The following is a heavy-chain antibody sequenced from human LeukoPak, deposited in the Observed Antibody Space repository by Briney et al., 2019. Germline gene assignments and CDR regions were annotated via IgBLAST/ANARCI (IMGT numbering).Heavy chain of an antibody. J-gene: IGHJ6*03. V-gene: IGHV4-39*07. CDR2: IYYSGST. CDR1: GGSISSSSYY. CDR3: AREYRTKRITMVRGGNYMDV. Sequence: SETLSLTCTVSGGSISSSSYYWGWIRQPPGTGLEWIGCIYYSGSTYYNPSLKSRVTISVDTSKNQFSLKLSSVTAADTAVYYCAREYRTKRITMVRGGNYMDVWGKGTTVTVSS. D-gene: IGHD3-10*01.